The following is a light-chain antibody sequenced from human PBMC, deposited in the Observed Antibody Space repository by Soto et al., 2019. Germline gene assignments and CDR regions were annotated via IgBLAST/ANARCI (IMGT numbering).Light chain of an antibody. CDR1: QSVSGSH. J-gene: IGKJ1*01. CDR3: QQDYNLRT. CDR2: GAS. V-gene: IGKV3D-7*01. Sequence: PGERATLSCRASQSVSGSHLSWYQQKPGQAPRLLIYGASTRATGIPARFSGSGSGTDFTLTISSLQPEDFAVYYCQQDYNLRTFGQGTKVDIK.